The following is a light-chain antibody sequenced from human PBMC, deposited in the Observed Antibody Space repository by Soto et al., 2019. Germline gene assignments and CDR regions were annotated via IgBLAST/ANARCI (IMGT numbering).Light chain of an antibody. CDR3: QQYNNWPRT. CDR1: QSVSSD. V-gene: IGKV3-15*01. Sequence: EIVMTQSPVTPSVSPGERATPSCRASQSVSSDLAWYQQKPGQAPRLLIYGASTRATGIPARFSGSGSGTEFTLSISSLQSEDFAVYYCQQYNNWPRTFGQGTKVDIK. CDR2: GAS. J-gene: IGKJ1*01.